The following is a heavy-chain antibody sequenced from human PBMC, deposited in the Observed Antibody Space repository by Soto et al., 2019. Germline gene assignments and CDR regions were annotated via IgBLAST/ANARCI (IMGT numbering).Heavy chain of an antibody. Sequence: QVQLVQSGAEVKKTGSSVKVSCKASGDTFSSNAINWVRQAPGQGLEWMGGINPIFGTAKYAQKLQGRVTITADKSTSTAYMELSSLRSEDTAVYYCAREAAAGRNWFDPWGQGTLVTVSS. D-gene: IGHD6-13*01. CDR2: INPIFGTA. J-gene: IGHJ5*02. CDR1: GDTFSSNA. CDR3: AREAAAGRNWFDP. V-gene: IGHV1-69*06.